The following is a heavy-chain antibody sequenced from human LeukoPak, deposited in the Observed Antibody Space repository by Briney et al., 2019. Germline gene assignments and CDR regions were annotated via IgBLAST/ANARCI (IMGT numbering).Heavy chain of an antibody. CDR1: GFTFSSYE. J-gene: IGHJ5*02. CDR2: ISSSGSTI. V-gene: IGHV3-48*03. D-gene: IGHD4-17*01. CDR3: AKHDYGDYSYNWFDP. Sequence: GGSLRLSCAASGFTFSSYEMNWVRQAPGKGLEWVSYISSSGSTIYYADSVKGRFTISRDNAKNSLYLQMNSLRAEDTAVYYCAKHDYGDYSYNWFDPWGQGTLVTVA.